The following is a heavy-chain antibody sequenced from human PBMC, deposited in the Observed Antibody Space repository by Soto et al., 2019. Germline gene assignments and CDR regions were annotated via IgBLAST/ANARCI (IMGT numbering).Heavy chain of an antibody. Sequence: LSCAASGFTFSSYGMHWVRQAPGKGLEWVAVISYDGGNKYYADSVKGRFTISRDNSKNTLYLQMDSLRAEDTAVYYCAKSLYRYSGSYLFDYWGQGTLVTVSS. CDR1: GFTFSSYG. V-gene: IGHV3-30*18. CDR3: AKSLYRYSGSYLFDY. D-gene: IGHD1-26*01. J-gene: IGHJ4*02. CDR2: ISYDGGNK.